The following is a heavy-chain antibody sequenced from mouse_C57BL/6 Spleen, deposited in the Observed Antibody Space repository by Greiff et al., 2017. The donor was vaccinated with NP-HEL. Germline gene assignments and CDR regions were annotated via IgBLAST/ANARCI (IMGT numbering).Heavy chain of an antibody. V-gene: IGHV5-17*01. CDR1: GFTFSDYG. D-gene: IGHD4-1*01. J-gene: IGHJ1*03. CDR2: ISSGSSTI. CDR3: ARPWDGYFDV. Sequence: EVQLVESGGGLVKPGGSLKLSCAASGFTFSDYGMHWVRQAPEKGLEWVAYISSGSSTIYYADTVKGRFTIARDNAKNTLFLQMTSLGSEDAAMYYVARPWDGYFDVGGTGTTVTVSA.